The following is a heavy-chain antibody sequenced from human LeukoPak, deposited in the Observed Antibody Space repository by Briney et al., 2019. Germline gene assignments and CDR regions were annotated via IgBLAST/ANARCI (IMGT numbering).Heavy chain of an antibody. Sequence: SSQTLSLTCTVSGGSISSGGYYWSWIRQHPGKGLEWIGYIYYSGSTYYNPSLKSRVTISVDTSKNQFSLKLSSVTAANTAVYYCARVTGITTITHWGQGTLVTVSS. J-gene: IGHJ4*02. CDR1: GGSISSGGYY. V-gene: IGHV4-31*03. D-gene: IGHD3-22*01. CDR3: ARVTGITTITH. CDR2: IYYSGST.